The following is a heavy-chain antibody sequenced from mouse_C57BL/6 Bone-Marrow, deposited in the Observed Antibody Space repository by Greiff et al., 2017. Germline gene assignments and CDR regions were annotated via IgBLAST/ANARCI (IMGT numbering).Heavy chain of an antibody. Sequence: QVQLQQPGAELVKPGASVKLSCKASGYTFTSYWMPWVKQRPGQGLEWIGMIHPNSGSTNYNEKFKSKATLTVDKSSGTAYMQLSSLTSEDSAVYYCASNYYGSSPLYAMDYWGQGTSVTVSS. V-gene: IGHV1-64*01. CDR3: ASNYYGSSPLYAMDY. D-gene: IGHD1-1*01. J-gene: IGHJ4*01. CDR1: GYTFTSYW. CDR2: IHPNSGST.